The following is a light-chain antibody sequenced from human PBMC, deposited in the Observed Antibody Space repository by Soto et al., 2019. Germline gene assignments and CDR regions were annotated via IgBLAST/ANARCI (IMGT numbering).Light chain of an antibody. CDR2: GNN. Sequence: QSVLTQPPSVSGAPGQRVTTSCTGSSSNIGAGYDVHWYQQLPGTAPKLLIYGNNNRPSGVPDRFSGSKSGTSASLAITGLKAEDEADYYCQSYDRSLSVFYVFGTGTKVTVL. J-gene: IGLJ1*01. V-gene: IGLV1-40*01. CDR1: SSNIGAGYD. CDR3: QSYDRSLSVFYV.